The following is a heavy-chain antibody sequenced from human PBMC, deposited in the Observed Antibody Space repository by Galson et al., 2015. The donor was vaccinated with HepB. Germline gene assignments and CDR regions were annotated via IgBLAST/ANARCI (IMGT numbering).Heavy chain of an antibody. J-gene: IGHJ4*02. CDR1: GFTFSSYG. V-gene: IGHV3-33*01. D-gene: IGHD5-18*01. CDR2: IWYDGSNK. CDR3: ARDAKRWGYSYGYYFDY. Sequence: SLRLSCAASGFTFSSYGMHWVRQAPGKGLEWVAVIWYDGSNKYYADSVKGRFTISRDNSKNTLYLQMNSLRAEDTAVYYCARDAKRWGYSYGYYFDYWGQGTLVTVSS.